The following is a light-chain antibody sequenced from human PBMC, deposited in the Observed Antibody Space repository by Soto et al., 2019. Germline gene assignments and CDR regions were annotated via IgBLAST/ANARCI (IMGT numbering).Light chain of an antibody. CDR3: QQYENLPT. V-gene: IGKV1-33*01. CDR2: DAS. J-gene: IGKJ5*01. Sequence: DIEMTQSPSSLSASVEDVVTITYQASQNIKNYLNWYKQTPGRAPKLLIYDASNLEAGVPSRFRGSASGTDFTFTISGMQPEDIATYYCQQYENLPTFGHGTRLEIK. CDR1: QNIKNY.